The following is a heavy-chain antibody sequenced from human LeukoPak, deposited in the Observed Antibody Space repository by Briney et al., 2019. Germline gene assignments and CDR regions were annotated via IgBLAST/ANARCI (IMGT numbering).Heavy chain of an antibody. CDR1: GGTFSSYA. V-gene: IGHV1-69*05. CDR3: ARGGLDPKGWYFDL. D-gene: IGHD3/OR15-3a*01. J-gene: IGHJ2*01. Sequence: GASVKVSCKAPGGTFSSYAISWVRQAPGQGLEWMGGIIPIFGTANYAQKFQGRVTITTDESTSTAYMELSSLRSEDTAVYYCARGGLDPKGWYFDLWGRGTLVTVSS. CDR2: IIPIFGTA.